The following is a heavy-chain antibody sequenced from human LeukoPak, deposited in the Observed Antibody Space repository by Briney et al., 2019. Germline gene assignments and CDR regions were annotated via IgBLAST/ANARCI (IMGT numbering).Heavy chain of an antibody. Sequence: SETLSLTCTVSGGSISSYYWSWIRQPPGKGLEWIGYIYHSGSTNYNPSLKSRVTISVDTSKNQFSLKLSSVTAADTAVYYCARENFLSMVRGVIEWFDPWGQGTLVTVSS. V-gene: IGHV4-59*12. CDR3: ARENFLSMVRGVIEWFDP. J-gene: IGHJ5*02. CDR2: IYHSGST. CDR1: GGSISSYY. D-gene: IGHD3-10*01.